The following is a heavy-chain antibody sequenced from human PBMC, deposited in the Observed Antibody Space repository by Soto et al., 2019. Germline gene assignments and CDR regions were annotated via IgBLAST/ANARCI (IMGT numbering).Heavy chain of an antibody. D-gene: IGHD3-22*01. Sequence: SETLSLTWTVYGGSISSGDYYWSWIRQPPGKGLEWIGYIYYSGSTYYNPSLKSRVTISVDTSKNQFSLKLSSVTAADTAVYYCAIVPRHYHSRGYPDHSGQGTMGTLST. V-gene: IGHV4-30-4*01. CDR3: AIVPRHYHSRGYPDH. J-gene: IGHJ4*02. CDR2: IYYSGST. CDR1: GGSISSGDYY.